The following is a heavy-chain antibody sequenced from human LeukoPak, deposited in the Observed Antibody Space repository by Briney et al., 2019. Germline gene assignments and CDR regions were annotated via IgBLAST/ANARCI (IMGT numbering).Heavy chain of an antibody. CDR2: IKQDGSEK. D-gene: IGHD5-18*01. CDR3: ARTWIQIWSPFDY. CDR1: GFTFSSYW. Sequence: HTGGSLRLSCAASGFTFSSYWMSWVRQAPGKGLEWVANIKQDGSEKYYVDSVKGRFTISRDNAKNSLYLQMNSLRAEDTAVYYCARTWIQIWSPFDYWGQGTLVTGSS. V-gene: IGHV3-7*01. J-gene: IGHJ4*02.